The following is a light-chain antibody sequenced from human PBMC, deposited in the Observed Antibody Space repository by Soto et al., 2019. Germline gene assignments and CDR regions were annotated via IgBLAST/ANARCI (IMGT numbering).Light chain of an antibody. CDR1: QGISNY. V-gene: IGKV1-27*01. Sequence: DLQMTQSPSSLSASVGDRVTITCRASQGISNYLAWYQQKPGTVPKLLIYAASTLQSGVPSRFSGSGSGTDFTLTISSLQPEDVATFYCQKYNSAPPVTFGGGTKVEIK. CDR3: QKYNSAPPVT. J-gene: IGKJ4*01. CDR2: AAS.